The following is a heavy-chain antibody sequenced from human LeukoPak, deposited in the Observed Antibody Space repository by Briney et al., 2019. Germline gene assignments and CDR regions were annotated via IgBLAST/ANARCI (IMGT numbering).Heavy chain of an antibody. D-gene: IGHD6-13*01. CDR1: GGSFSGYY. Sequence: PSETLSLTCAVYGGSFSGYYWSWIRQPPGKGLEWIGEINHSGSTIYNPSLKSRVTISVDTSKNQFSLKLSSVTAADTAVYYCARGGIAAAGTIDYWGQGTLVTVSS. V-gene: IGHV4-34*01. CDR3: ARGGIAAAGTIDY. CDR2: INHSGST. J-gene: IGHJ4*02.